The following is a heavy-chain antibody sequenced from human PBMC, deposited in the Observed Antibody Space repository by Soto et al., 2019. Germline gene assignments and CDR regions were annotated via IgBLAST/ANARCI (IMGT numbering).Heavy chain of an antibody. CDR3: AKDRRAWYDSDWSGVH. Sequence: GRFTISRDNAKNSLYLQMSSLRAEDTAVYYCAKDRRAWYDSDWSGVHWGQGTLVTVSS. V-gene: IGHV3-11*05. J-gene: IGHJ4*02. D-gene: IGHD6-19*01.